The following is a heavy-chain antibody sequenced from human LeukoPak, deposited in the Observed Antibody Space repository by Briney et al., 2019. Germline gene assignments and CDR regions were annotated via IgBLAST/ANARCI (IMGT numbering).Heavy chain of an antibody. V-gene: IGHV3-23*01. CDR1: GFTFNNYD. Sequence: GGSLRLSCAASGFTFNNYDMSRVRQAPGEGLEWVSTITSSGGITYYADSVKGRFTISRDNSKNTLYLQMNSLRAEDTAVYYCAKDPRLAGRPDYLDYWGQGTLVTVSS. J-gene: IGHJ4*02. D-gene: IGHD6-6*01. CDR3: AKDPRLAGRPDYLDY. CDR2: ITSSGGIT.